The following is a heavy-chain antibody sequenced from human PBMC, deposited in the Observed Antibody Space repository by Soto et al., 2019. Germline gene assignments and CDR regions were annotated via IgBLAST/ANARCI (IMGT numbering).Heavy chain of an antibody. J-gene: IGHJ5*02. D-gene: IGHD6-6*01. CDR2: IYYSGST. CDR1: GGSISSYY. V-gene: IGHV4-59*08. Sequence: PSETLSLTCTVSGGSISSYYWSWIRQPPGKGLEWIGYIYYSGSTNYNPSLKSRVTISVDTSKNQFSLKLSSVTAADTAVYYCARTLSSSANWFDPWGQGTLVTVSS. CDR3: ARTLSSSANWFDP.